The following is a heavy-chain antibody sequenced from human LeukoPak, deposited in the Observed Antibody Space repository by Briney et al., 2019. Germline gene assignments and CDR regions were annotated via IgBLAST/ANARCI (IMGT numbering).Heavy chain of an antibody. J-gene: IGHJ4*02. D-gene: IGHD2-21*02. V-gene: IGHV1-18*01. Sequence: ASVKVSCKASGYTFTSYGISWVRQAPGQGLEWMAWISAYSDNTEYAENIQGRVTMTTDTSTSTAYMELRSLRSDDTAVYYCARDAVSTVTAGGIDYWGQGTLVTVSS. CDR3: ARDAVSTVTAGGIDY. CDR1: GYTFTSYG. CDR2: ISAYSDNT.